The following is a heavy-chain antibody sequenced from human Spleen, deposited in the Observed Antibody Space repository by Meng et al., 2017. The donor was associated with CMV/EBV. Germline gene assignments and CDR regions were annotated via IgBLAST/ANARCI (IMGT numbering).Heavy chain of an antibody. CDR3: ATSRFHGDFTDAVNI. D-gene: IGHD4-17*01. CDR2: ISGSGGST. J-gene: IGHJ3*02. CDR1: RFSFSSYA. Sequence: SRFSFSSYAMSWVRQAPGKGLEWVSAISGSGGSTYYADSVKGRFTISRDNSKRSVYLQMNSLRPEDTAVYYCATSRFHGDFTDAVNIWGQGTLVTVSS. V-gene: IGHV3-23*01.